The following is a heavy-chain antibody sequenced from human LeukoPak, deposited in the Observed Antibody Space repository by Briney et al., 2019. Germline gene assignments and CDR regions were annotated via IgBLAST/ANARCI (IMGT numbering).Heavy chain of an antibody. V-gene: IGHV1-69*13. CDR2: IIPIFGTA. Sequence: SVNVSCKASGGTFSSYAISWVRQAPGQGLEWMGGIIPIFGTANYAQKFQGRVTITADESTSTAYMELSSLRSEDTAVYYCAREGDYYDSSGYYWFDPWGQGTLVTVSS. J-gene: IGHJ5*02. CDR1: GGTFSSYA. D-gene: IGHD3-22*01. CDR3: AREGDYYDSSGYYWFDP.